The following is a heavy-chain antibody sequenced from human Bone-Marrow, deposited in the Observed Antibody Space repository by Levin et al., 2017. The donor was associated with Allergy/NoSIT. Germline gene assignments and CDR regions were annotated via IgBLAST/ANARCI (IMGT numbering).Heavy chain of an antibody. CDR2: IHSGDTT. Sequence: PSGGSLRLSCAASGFTVSGTDMSWLRQAPGKGLEWVSVIHSGDTTYYADSVKGRFTISRDNSKNTLSLQMNSLRVEDTAVYYCASRSVRFLGTPPSGFAWGYDGWGQGTTVTVSS. CDR3: ASRSVRFLGTPPSGFAWGYDG. J-gene: IGHJ6*02. D-gene: IGHD3-3*01. V-gene: IGHV3-66*01. CDR1: GFTVSGTD.